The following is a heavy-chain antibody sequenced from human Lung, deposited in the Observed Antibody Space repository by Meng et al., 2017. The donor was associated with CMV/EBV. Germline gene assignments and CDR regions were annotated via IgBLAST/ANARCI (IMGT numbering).Heavy chain of an antibody. D-gene: IGHD3-22*01. V-gene: IGHV3-53*01. CDR2: IYSGGIT. J-gene: IGHJ2*01. CDR3: ARDRRGDSSGYVFGTGYFDL. Sequence: SCAASGFTVSSNYMNWVRQAPGKGLEWVSVIYSGGITYYADSVKGRFTISRDNSKNTLYLQMNSLRAEDTAVYYCARDRRGDSSGYVFGTGYFDLWGRGTLVTVSS. CDR1: GFTVSSNY.